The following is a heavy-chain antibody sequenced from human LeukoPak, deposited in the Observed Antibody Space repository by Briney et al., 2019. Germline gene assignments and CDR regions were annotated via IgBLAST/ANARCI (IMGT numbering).Heavy chain of an antibody. CDR3: SGRDSSRNPWDY. CDR2: ISPDGSDT. V-gene: IGHV3-7*01. CDR1: GFTFSNFW. D-gene: IGHD2-2*01. J-gene: IGHJ4*02. Sequence: GGSLRLSCAASGFTFSNFWMNWVRQAPGRGLEWLANISPDGSDTFYVDSVKGRFTIFRDNAKNSVYLQMNSLATEDTAVYYCSGRDSSRNPWDYWGQGTQVSVSS.